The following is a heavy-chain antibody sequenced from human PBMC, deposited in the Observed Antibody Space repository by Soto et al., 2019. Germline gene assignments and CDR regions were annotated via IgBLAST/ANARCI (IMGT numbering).Heavy chain of an antibody. CDR2: INHSGST. CDR3: ARGHPRYNWNYFDY. D-gene: IGHD1-20*01. J-gene: IGHJ4*02. V-gene: IGHV4-34*01. Sequence: SETLSLTCAVYGGSFSGYYWSWIRQPPGKGLEWIGEINHSGSTNYNPSLKSRVTISVDTSKNQFSLKLSSVTAADTAVYYCARGHPRYNWNYFDYWGQGTLVTVS. CDR1: GGSFSGYY.